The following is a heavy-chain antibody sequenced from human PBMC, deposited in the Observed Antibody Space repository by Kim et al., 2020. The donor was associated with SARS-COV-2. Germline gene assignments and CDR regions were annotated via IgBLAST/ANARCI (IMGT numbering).Heavy chain of an antibody. CDR2: INHSGST. V-gene: IGHV4-34*01. Sequence: SETLSLTCAVYGGSFSGYYWSWIRQPPGKGLEWIGEINHSGSTNYNPSLKSRVTISVDTSKNQFSLKLSSVTAADTAVYYCARGSYGAQLRYFDWLWESYYGMDVWGQGTTVTVSS. CDR1: GGSFSGYY. D-gene: IGHD3-9*01. CDR3: ARGSYGAQLRYFDWLWESYYGMDV. J-gene: IGHJ6*02.